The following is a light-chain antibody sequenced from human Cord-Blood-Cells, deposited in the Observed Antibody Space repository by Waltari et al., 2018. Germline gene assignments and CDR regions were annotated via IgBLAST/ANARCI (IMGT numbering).Light chain of an antibody. Sequence: QSALTQPRSVSGSPGQSVTISCTGTSSDVGGYNYVSWYQQHPGKAPKLMIYDVSQRPSGAPDRFSGSKSGNTASLTISGLQAEDEADYDCCSYAGSYTFDVVFGGGTKLTVL. J-gene: IGLJ2*01. CDR2: DVS. CDR3: CSYAGSYTFDVV. V-gene: IGLV2-11*01. CDR1: SSDVGGYNY.